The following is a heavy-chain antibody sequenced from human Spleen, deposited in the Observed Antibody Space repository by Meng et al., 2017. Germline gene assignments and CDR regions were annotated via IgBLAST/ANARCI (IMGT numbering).Heavy chain of an antibody. CDR2: ISSSSSYI. D-gene: IGHD3-10*01. V-gene: IGHV3-21*01. CDR1: GFTFSSYS. J-gene: IGHJ4*02. Sequence: GESLKISCAASGFTFSSYSMNWVRQAPGKGLEWVSSISSSSSYIYYADSVKGRFTISRDNAKNSLYLQMNSLRAEDTAVYYCARIHFYGSDYWGQGTRVTVSS. CDR3: ARIHFYGSDY.